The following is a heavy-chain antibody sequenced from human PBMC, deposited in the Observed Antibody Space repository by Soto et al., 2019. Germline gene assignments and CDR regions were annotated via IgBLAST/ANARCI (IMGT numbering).Heavy chain of an antibody. V-gene: IGHV1-3*01. J-gene: IGHJ6*02. CDR3: ARGKGMEENYYYYGLDI. CDR1: GYTFSTHA. D-gene: IGHD1-1*01. CDR2: INGGTGQT. Sequence: ASVKVSCKASGYTFSTHAMHWVRQAPGQSLEWMGWINGGTGQTKHSHRFQDRVTITRDTSASTAYMELSSLRAEDTAVYYCARGKGMEENYYYYGLDIWGQGTTVTVSS.